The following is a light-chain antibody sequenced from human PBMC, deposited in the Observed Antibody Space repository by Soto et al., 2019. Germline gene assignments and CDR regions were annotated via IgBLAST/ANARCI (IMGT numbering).Light chain of an antibody. CDR1: QSVKTF. Sequence: GFTQSPAAVSLYTGETATLPCRASQSVKTFLVWYQHRPGQAPRLLIHDASHRAAGIPARSSGSGFGTDFTLTISSLEPEDAAIHYCQQRSTWPPITSGQGTLLEIK. J-gene: IGKJ5*01. V-gene: IGKV3-11*01. CDR3: QQRSTWPPIT. CDR2: DAS.